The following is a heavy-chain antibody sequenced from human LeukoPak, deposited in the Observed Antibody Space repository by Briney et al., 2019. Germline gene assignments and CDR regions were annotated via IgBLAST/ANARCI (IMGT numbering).Heavy chain of an antibody. Sequence: GGSLGLSCAASGFTFSSYWMSWVRQAPGEGLEWVANIKQDGSEKYYVDSVKGRFTISRDNAKNSLYLQMNSLRAEDTAVYYCARVLLWFGELSAEDYWGQGTLVTVSS. V-gene: IGHV3-7*04. D-gene: IGHD3-10*01. CDR2: IKQDGSEK. CDR1: GFTFSSYW. J-gene: IGHJ4*02. CDR3: ARVLLWFGELSAEDY.